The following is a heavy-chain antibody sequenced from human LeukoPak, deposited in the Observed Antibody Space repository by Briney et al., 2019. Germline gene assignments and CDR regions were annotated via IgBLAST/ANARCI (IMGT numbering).Heavy chain of an antibody. J-gene: IGHJ4*02. D-gene: IGHD2-2*01. V-gene: IGHV4-59*01. Sequence: SETLSLTCTVSGGSISSYYWSWIWPPPGEGRGWIGYIFYSGSTNYNPSLKSRVTISVDTSKNQFSLKLSSVTAADTAVYYCARGAPLGYCSSTSCSPFDYWGQGTLVTVSS. CDR3: ARGAPLGYCSSTSCSPFDY. CDR2: IFYSGST. CDR1: GGSISSYY.